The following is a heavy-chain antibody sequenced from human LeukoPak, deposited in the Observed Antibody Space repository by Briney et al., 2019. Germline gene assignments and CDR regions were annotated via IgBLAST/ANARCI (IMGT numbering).Heavy chain of an antibody. J-gene: IGHJ4*02. V-gene: IGHV3-7*01. D-gene: IGHD2-8*01. CDR2: IKQDGSEK. CDR1: GFTFSSYW. Sequence: GGFLRLSCAASGFTFSSYWMTWVRQAPGKGLEWVANIKQDGSEKYYVDSVKGRFIISRDNAKNSLSLHMNSLRAEDTAVYYCARDRGECTNGVCYYHDFDYWGQGTLVTVSS. CDR3: ARDRGECTNGVCYYHDFDY.